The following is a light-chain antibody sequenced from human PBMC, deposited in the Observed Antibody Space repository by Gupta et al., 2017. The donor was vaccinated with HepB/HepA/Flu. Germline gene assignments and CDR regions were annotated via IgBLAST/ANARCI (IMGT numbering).Light chain of an antibody. CDR1: SSNIGNNY. V-gene: IGLV1-51*02. J-gene: IGLJ2*01. CDR3: GTWDSSRSAVV. Sequence: QSVLTQPPSASAAPGQKVTISCSGSSSNIGNNYVSWYQQLPGTAPKLLIYENNKRPSGISDRFSGSKSGTSATLGITGLQTGDEADYYCGTWDSSRSAVVFGGGTKLTDL. CDR2: ENN.